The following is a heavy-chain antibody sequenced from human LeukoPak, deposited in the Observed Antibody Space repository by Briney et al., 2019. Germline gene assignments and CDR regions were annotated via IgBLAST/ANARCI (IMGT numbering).Heavy chain of an antibody. J-gene: IGHJ4*02. Sequence: GGSLRLSCAASGFTFSSYAMNWVRQAPGKGLEWVSAIIGSGGSTYYADSVKGRFTISRDNSKNTLYLQMNSLRAEDTAVYYCARDQLGSLSSWYSFFDYWGQGTLVTASS. D-gene: IGHD2-2*02. CDR1: GFTFSSYA. V-gene: IGHV3-23*01. CDR3: ARDQLGSLSSWYSFFDY. CDR2: IIGSGGST.